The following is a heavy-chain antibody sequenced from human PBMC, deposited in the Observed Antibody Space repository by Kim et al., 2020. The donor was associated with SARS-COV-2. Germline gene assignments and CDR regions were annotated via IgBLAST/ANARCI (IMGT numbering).Heavy chain of an antibody. CDR1: GFTFSSYG. D-gene: IGHD6-6*01. CDR3: AKDEDSSSTPDY. J-gene: IGHJ4*02. Sequence: GGSLRLSCAASGFTFSSYGMHWVRQAPGKGLEWVAVISYDGSNKYYADSVKGRFTISRDNSKNTLYLQMNSLRAEDTAVYYCAKDEDSSSTPDYCGQGTLVTVSS. CDR2: ISYDGSNK. V-gene: IGHV3-30*18.